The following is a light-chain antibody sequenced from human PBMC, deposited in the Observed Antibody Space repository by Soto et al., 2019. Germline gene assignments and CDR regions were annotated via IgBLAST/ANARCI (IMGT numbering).Light chain of an antibody. CDR1: RSNIGNNA. J-gene: IGLJ3*02. Sequence: QSVLTQPPSASGTPGQRVTISCSGSRSNIGNNAVSWYQQFPGTAPKLLIYNNNQRPSGVPDRFSGSKSGNSASLAISGLQSEDEADYYCATWDDSLNARGVFGGGTQLTVL. CDR2: NNN. V-gene: IGLV1-44*01. CDR3: ATWDDSLNARGV.